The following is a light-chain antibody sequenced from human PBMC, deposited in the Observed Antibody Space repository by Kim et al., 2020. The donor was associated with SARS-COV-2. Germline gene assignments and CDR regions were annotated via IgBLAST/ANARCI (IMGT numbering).Light chain of an antibody. J-gene: IGKJ2*01. V-gene: IGKV3-11*01. CDR3: QQRSRWPRT. Sequence: SFSPGERATLACGASHNINIYLAADQQRPGPPPRLLLYDAATRATGGPARFRGSGSGTDFTLTISSLDPEDFAVYFCQQRSRWPRTFGQGTKLEI. CDR2: DAA. CDR1: HNINIY.